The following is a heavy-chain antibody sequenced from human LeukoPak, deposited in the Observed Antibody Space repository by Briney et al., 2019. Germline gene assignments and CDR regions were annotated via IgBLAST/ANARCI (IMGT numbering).Heavy chain of an antibody. Sequence: SETLSLTCTVSGGSISSSSYYWGWIRQPPGEGLEWIGSIYYSGSIYYNPSLKSRVTISVDTSKNQFSLKLSSVTAADTAVYYCARPGSSGYYYYYFDYWGQGTLVTVSS. CDR3: ARPGSSGYYYYYFDY. J-gene: IGHJ4*02. CDR1: GGSISSSSYY. V-gene: IGHV4-39*01. D-gene: IGHD3-22*01. CDR2: IYYSGSI.